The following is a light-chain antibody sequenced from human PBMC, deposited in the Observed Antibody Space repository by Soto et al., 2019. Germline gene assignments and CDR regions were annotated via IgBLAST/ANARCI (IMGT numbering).Light chain of an antibody. CDR2: AVS. Sequence: QSVLTQPASVSGSPGQSITISCSGTSSDIGSYNHVAWSQQFPGKSPKLMIYAVSDRPSGVSDRFSGSKSGITASLTISGLQTEDEADYYCISYTDRQSYLFGTGTKVTV. CDR1: SSDIGSYNH. V-gene: IGLV2-14*03. J-gene: IGLJ1*01. CDR3: ISYTDRQSYL.